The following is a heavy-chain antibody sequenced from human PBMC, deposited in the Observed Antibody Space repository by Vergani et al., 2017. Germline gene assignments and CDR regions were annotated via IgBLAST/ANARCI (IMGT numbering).Heavy chain of an antibody. D-gene: IGHD3-22*01. J-gene: IGHJ4*02. CDR2: ISSSSSYI. V-gene: IGHV3-21*01. CDR3: ARDPFSKVVTFDY. CDR1: GFTFSSYS. Sequence: VQLVESGGGVVQPGRSLRLSCAASGFTFSSYSMNWVRQAPGKGLEWVSSISSSSSYIYYADSVKGRFTISRDNAKNSLYLQMNSLRAEDTAVYYCARDPFSKVVTFDYWGQGTLVTVSS.